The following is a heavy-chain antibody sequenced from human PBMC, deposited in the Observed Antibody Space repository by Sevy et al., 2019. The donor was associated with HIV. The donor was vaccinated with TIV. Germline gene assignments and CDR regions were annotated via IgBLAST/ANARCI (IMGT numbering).Heavy chain of an antibody. V-gene: IGHV3-15*01. D-gene: IGHD2-15*01. CDR2: IKSNIDGAAI. Sequence: GGSLRLSCVASEFIFNDAWMHWVRQAPGKGLEWVGRIKSNIDGAAIDYAAPVKGRFTISRDDSKNTLFLQMNSLKSEDTAVYFCTTNGRDCSGIGCQISWGQGTQVTVSS. CDR3: TTNGRDCSGIGCQIS. J-gene: IGHJ5*02. CDR1: EFIFNDAW.